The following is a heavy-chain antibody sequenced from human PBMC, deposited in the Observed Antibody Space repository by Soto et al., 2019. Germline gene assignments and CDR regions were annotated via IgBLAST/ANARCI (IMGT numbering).Heavy chain of an antibody. CDR2: IYTSGST. Sequence: SETLSLTCTASGGSISSYYWSWIRQPAGKGLEWIGRIYTSGSTNYNPSLKSRVTMSVDTSKNQFSLKLGSVTAADTAVYYCARDLWYDSSGYYYDGPHFDYWGQGTLVTVSS. V-gene: IGHV4-4*07. D-gene: IGHD3-22*01. J-gene: IGHJ4*02. CDR1: GGSISSYY. CDR3: ARDLWYDSSGYYYDGPHFDY.